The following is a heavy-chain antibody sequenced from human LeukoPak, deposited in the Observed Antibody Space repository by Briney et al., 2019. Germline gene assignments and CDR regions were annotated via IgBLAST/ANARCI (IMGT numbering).Heavy chain of an antibody. D-gene: IGHD3-16*01. Sequence: GGSLRLSCAASGFTVSSDYMSWVRQAPGKGLEWVSVIYSGGSTYYADSVKGRFTISRDNSKNTLYLQMNSLRAEDTAVYYCARDLGGTLYYYYYMDVWGKGTTVTVSS. CDR2: IYSGGST. V-gene: IGHV3-66*01. CDR3: ARDLGGTLYYYYYMDV. CDR1: GFTVSSDY. J-gene: IGHJ6*03.